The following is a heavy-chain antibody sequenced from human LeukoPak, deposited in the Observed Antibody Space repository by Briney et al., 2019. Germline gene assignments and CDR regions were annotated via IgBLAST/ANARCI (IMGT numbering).Heavy chain of an antibody. J-gene: IGHJ4*02. CDR3: AKGYSSGWHRRPGYFDY. D-gene: IGHD6-19*01. V-gene: IGHV3-9*01. Sequence: GRSLRLSCAASGFTFDDYAMHWVRQAPGKGLEWVSGISWNSGSIGYADSVKGRFTISRDNAKDSLYPQMNSLRAEDTALYYCAKGYSSGWHRRPGYFDYWGQGTLVTVSS. CDR1: GFTFDDYA. CDR2: ISWNSGSI.